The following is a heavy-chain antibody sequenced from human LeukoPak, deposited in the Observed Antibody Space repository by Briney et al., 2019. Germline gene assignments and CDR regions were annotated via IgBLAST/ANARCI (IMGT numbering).Heavy chain of an antibody. Sequence: GRSLRLSCAASGFTFSGDSMNCVREAPGKGLEWVSYISSRSSSIYYAHSVKGRFTISRDNAKNSLSLQMSSLRAEDTAVYYCARQNGAGYYYYIDSWGQGTLVTVSS. CDR1: GFTFSGDS. V-gene: IGHV3-48*01. CDR2: ISSRSSSI. CDR3: ARQNGAGYYYYIDS. J-gene: IGHJ4*02. D-gene: IGHD3-22*01.